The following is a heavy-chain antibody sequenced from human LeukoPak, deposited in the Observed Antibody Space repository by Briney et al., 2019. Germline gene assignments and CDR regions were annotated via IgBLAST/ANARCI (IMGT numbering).Heavy chain of an antibody. V-gene: IGHV1-46*01. CDR2: INSSGGST. CDR1: GYTFTRYY. D-gene: IGHD3-16*02. Sequence: ASVTVSCKASGYTFTRYYMHWVRQAPGQGLEWMGIINSSGGSTNYAQKFQGRVTMTRDTSTSTVYMDLSSLRSEDTAVYYCARGLRLGELSLWGQGTLVTVSS. CDR3: ARGLRLGELSL. J-gene: IGHJ4*02.